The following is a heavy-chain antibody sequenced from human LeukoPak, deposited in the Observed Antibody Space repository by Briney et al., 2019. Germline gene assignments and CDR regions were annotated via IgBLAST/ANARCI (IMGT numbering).Heavy chain of an antibody. J-gene: IGHJ6*02. CDR1: GFTFSSYG. Sequence: GGSLRLSCAASGFTFSSYGMHWVRQAPGKGLEWVAVIWYDGSNKYYADSVKGRFTISRDNSKNTLYLQMNSLRAEDTAVYYCAKSSRRGSYYYGMDVWGQGTTVTVSS. CDR2: IWYDGSNK. V-gene: IGHV3-33*06. D-gene: IGHD2-2*01. CDR3: AKSSRRGSYYYGMDV.